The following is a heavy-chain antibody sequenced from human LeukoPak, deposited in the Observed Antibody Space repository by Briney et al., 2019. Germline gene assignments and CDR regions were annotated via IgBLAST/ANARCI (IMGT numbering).Heavy chain of an antibody. Sequence: PSETLSLTCAVYGGSFSGYYWSWIRQPPGKGLEWIGEINHSGSTNYNPSLKSRVTISVDTSKNQFSLKLSSVTAADTAVYYCAREDDYGEEYFKHWGQGTLVTVSS. CDR2: INHSGST. J-gene: IGHJ1*01. CDR1: GGSFSGYY. V-gene: IGHV4-34*01. D-gene: IGHD4-17*01. CDR3: AREDDYGEEYFKH.